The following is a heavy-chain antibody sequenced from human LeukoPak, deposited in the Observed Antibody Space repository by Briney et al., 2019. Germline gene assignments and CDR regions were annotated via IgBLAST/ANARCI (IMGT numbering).Heavy chain of an antibody. Sequence: SLRLSCAASGFTFDDYAMHWVRQAPGKGLEWVSGISWNSGSIGYADSVKGRFTISRDNAKNSLYLQMNSLRAEDTALYYCAKDLSGYCSSTSCYGGFDYWGQGTLVTVSS. D-gene: IGHD2-2*03. CDR1: GFTFDDYA. J-gene: IGHJ4*02. CDR2: ISWNSGSI. CDR3: AKDLSGYCSSTSCYGGFDY. V-gene: IGHV3-9*01.